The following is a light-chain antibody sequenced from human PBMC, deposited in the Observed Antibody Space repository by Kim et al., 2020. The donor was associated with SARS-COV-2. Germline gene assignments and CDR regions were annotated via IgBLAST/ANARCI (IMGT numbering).Light chain of an antibody. V-gene: IGLV3-1*01. Sequence: SVSPGQTASITCSGDKLGDKYACWYQQKPGQSPVLVIYQDSKRPSGIPERFSGSNSGNTATLTISGTQAMDEADYYCQAWDSSTGVFGRGTQVTVL. CDR2: QDS. CDR1: KLGDKY. CDR3: QAWDSSTGV. J-gene: IGLJ1*01.